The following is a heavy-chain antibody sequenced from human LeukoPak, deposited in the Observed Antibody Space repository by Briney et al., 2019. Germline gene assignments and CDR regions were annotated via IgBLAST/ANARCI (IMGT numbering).Heavy chain of an antibody. J-gene: IGHJ4*02. Sequence: ASVKVSCKASGYTFTNYAMNWVRQAPGQGLEWMGWINTNTGNPTYAQDFAGRFVFSLDTSVSTAYLQISSLKAEDTAVYYCARTGPATAIHWTYYFDYWGQGTLVTVSS. CDR2: INTNTGNP. CDR3: ARTGPATAIHWTYYFDY. V-gene: IGHV7-4-1*02. CDR1: GYTFTNYA. D-gene: IGHD2-2*02.